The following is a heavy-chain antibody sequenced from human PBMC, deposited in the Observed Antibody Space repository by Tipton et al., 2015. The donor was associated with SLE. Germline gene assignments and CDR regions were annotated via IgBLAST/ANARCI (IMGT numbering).Heavy chain of an antibody. CDR3: ARDQGDLRFFDY. D-gene: IGHD3-3*01. V-gene: IGHV4-59*01. J-gene: IGHJ4*02. CDR1: GFTFSSYS. Sequence: LRLSCAASGFTFSSYSMNWVRQAPGKGLEWIGYIYYSGSTNYNPSLKSRVTISVDTSKNQFSLKLSSVTAADTAVYYCARDQGDLRFFDYWGQGTLVTVSS. CDR2: IYYSGST.